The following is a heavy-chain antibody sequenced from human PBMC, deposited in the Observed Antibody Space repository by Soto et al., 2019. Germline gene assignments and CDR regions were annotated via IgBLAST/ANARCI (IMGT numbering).Heavy chain of an antibody. CDR2: INPNSGGT. Sequence: ASVKVSCKASGYTFTGYYMHWVRQAPGQGLEWMGWINPNSGGTNYAQKFQGRVTMTRDTSISTAYMELSRLRSDDTAVYYCARALTIAVADFFDYWSEGTLVTVSS. CDR1: GYTFTGYY. V-gene: IGHV1-2*02. CDR3: ARALTIAVADFFDY. J-gene: IGHJ4*02. D-gene: IGHD6-19*01.